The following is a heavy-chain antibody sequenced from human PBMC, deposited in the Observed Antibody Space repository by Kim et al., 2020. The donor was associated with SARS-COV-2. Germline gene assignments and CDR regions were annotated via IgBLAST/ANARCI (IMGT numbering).Heavy chain of an antibody. CDR3: ARDKYIVATITYYFDY. CDR1: GFTFSSYG. Sequence: GGSLRLSCAASGFTFSSYGMHWVRQAPGKGLEWVAVISYDGSNKYYADSVKGRFTISRDNSKNTLYLQMNSLRAEDTAVYYCARDKYIVATITYYFDYWGQGTLVTVSS. V-gene: IGHV3-33*05. J-gene: IGHJ4*02. D-gene: IGHD5-12*01. CDR2: ISYDGSNK.